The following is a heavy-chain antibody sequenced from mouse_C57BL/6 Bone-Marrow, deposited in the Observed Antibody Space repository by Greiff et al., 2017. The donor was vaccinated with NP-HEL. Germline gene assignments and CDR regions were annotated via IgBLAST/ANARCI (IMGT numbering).Heavy chain of an antibody. D-gene: IGHD2-12*01. CDR3: ARQLPFAY. Sequence: DVKLQESGGGLVQPGGSLKLSCAASGFTFSDYYMYWVRQTPEKRLEWVAYISNGGGSTYYLDTVKGRFTISRDNAKNTLYLQMSRLKSEDTAMYYCARQLPFAYWGQGTLVTVSA. CDR1: GFTFSDYY. V-gene: IGHV5-12*01. J-gene: IGHJ3*01. CDR2: ISNGGGST.